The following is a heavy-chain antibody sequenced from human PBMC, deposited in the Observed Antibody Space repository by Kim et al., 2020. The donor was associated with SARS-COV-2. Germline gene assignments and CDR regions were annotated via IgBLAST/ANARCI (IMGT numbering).Heavy chain of an antibody. V-gene: IGHV3-30*04. CDR2: ISYDGSNK. CDR3: AREGSRPMVRGVIRYNYYYGMDV. CDR1: GFTFSSYA. Sequence: GGSLRLSCAASGFTFSSYAMHWVRQAPGKGLEWVAVISYDGSNKYYADSVKGRFTISRDNSKNTLYLQMNSLRAEDTAVYYCAREGSRPMVRGVIRYNYYYGMDVWGQGTTVTVSS. D-gene: IGHD3-10*01. J-gene: IGHJ6*02.